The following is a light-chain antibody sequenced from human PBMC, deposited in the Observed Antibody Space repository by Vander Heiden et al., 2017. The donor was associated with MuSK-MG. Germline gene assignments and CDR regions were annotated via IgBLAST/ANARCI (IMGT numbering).Light chain of an antibody. Sequence: EIVMTQSPATLSVSPGERATLSCRASQSVSSNLAWYQQKPGQAPRLLLDGASTRATGIPARFSGSGYGTEFTLSISSLQSAEFAVYYCQQYENRHPGPLTFGGWTKVEIK. V-gene: IGKV3-15*01. CDR1: QSVSSN. CDR3: QQYENRHPGPLT. J-gene: IGKJ4*01. CDR2: GAS.